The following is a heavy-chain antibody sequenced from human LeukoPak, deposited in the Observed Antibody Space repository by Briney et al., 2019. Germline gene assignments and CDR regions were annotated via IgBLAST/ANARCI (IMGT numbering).Heavy chain of an antibody. CDR1: GLTFSSYE. V-gene: IGHV3-48*03. CDR2: ISTSGSAI. J-gene: IGHJ5*02. Sequence: GGSLRLSCAASGLTFSSYEMNWVRQAPGKGLEWVSYISTSGSAIYYADSVKGRFTISRDNAKNSLYLQVDSLRAEDTAVYYCSKGSWYNWFDPWGQGTLVTVSS. CDR3: SKGSWYNWFDP. D-gene: IGHD6-13*01.